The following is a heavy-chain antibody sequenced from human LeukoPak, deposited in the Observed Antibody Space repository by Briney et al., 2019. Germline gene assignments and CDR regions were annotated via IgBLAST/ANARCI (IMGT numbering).Heavy chain of an antibody. CDR2: ISGRGGST. CDR1: GFTFSSYG. Sequence: GGTLRLSCAASGFTFSSYGMSWVRQAPGKGLEWVSAISGRGGSTYYADSVKGRFTIARDNSKNTLYLQMNSLRAEDTAVYYCARPTQYYDSSGYSNWGQGTLVTVSS. D-gene: IGHD3-22*01. V-gene: IGHV3-23*01. J-gene: IGHJ4*02. CDR3: ARPTQYYDSSGYSN.